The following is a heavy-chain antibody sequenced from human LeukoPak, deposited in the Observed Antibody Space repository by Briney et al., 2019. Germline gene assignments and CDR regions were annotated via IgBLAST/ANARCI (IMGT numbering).Heavy chain of an antibody. CDR3: ARDDYGGLGNAFDV. CDR2: IYYSGSA. D-gene: IGHD4-23*01. V-gene: IGHV4-31*03. CDR1: GVSISIAGYY. Sequence: SETLSLTCSVSGVSISIAGYYWSWIRQLPGEGLEWIGYIYYSGSAYYRPSLQSRVTISVDTSKDQFSLRLSSVTAADTAVYYCARDDYGGLGNAFDVWGQGTMVTVSS. J-gene: IGHJ3*01.